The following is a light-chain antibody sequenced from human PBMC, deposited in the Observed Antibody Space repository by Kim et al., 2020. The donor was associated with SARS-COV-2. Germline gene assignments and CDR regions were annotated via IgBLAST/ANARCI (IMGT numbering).Light chain of an antibody. J-gene: IGLJ2*01. CDR1: SSDIGAHYS. CDR3: SSFTGRVTII. V-gene: IGLV2-14*03. CDR2: DAT. Sequence: QSALTQPASVSGSPGQSISISCTGTSSDIGAHYSVSWYQQHPGKAPKLLIYDATHRPSGISARFSGSASGNTASLTISGLQAEDEADYYCSSFTGRVTIIFGGGTQLTVL.